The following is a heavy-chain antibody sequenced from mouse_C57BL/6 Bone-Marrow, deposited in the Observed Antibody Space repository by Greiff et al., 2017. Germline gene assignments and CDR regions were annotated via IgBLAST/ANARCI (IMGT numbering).Heavy chain of an antibody. J-gene: IGHJ2*01. CDR1: GYTFTGYW. Sequence: VKLVESGAELMKPGASVKLSCKATGYTFTGYWIEWVKQRPGHGLEWIGEILPGSGSTNYNEKFKGKATFTADTSANTAYMQRSSLTTDDSASYYCSSDSLYYGDIDDSGEGTTLTVSS. D-gene: IGHD2-13*01. CDR2: ILPGSGST. V-gene: IGHV1-9*01. CDR3: SSDSLYYGDIDD.